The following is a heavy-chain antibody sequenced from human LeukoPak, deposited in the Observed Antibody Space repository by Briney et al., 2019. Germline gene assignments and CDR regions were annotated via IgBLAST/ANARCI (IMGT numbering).Heavy chain of an antibody. V-gene: IGHV3-7*01. CDR1: GFTFSSYW. CDR3: ARDTSAAAGNPIGY. CDR2: IKQDGSEK. J-gene: IGHJ4*02. Sequence: PGGSLRLSCAASGFTFSSYWVSWVRQAPGKGLEWVANIKQDGSEKYYVDSAKGRFTISRDNAKNSLYLQMNSLRAEDTAVYYCARDTSAAAGNPIGYWGQGTLVTVSS. D-gene: IGHD6-13*01.